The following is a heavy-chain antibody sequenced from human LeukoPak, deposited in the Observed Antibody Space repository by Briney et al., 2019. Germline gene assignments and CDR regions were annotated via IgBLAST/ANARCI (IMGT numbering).Heavy chain of an antibody. D-gene: IGHD2-2*01. CDR1: GGSFSGYY. CDR3: ARQDIVVVPAVLDY. V-gene: IGHV4-34*01. Sequence: SETLSLTCAVYGGSFSGYYWSWIRQPPGKGLEWIGEINHSGSTNYNPSLKSRVTISVDTSKNQFSLKPSSVTAADTAVYYCARQDIVVVPAVLDYWGQGTLVTVSS. J-gene: IGHJ4*02. CDR2: INHSGST.